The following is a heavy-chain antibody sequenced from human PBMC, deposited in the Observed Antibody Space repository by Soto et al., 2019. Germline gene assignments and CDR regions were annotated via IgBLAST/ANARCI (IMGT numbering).Heavy chain of an antibody. Sequence: ASVKVSCKASGYTFSSYYMNWVRQAPGQGLEWLGIINPSGGYTTYAQRFLGRVTMTSDTSTSTVHMELGSLTSEDTAVYYCARGYYYDSSGYYPLHWFDPWGQGTLVTVSS. CDR2: INPSGGYT. V-gene: IGHV1-46*01. CDR3: ARGYYYDSSGYYPLHWFDP. J-gene: IGHJ5*02. D-gene: IGHD3-22*01. CDR1: GYTFSSYY.